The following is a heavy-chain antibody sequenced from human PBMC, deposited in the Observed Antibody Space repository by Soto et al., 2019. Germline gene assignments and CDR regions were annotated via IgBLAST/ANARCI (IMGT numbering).Heavy chain of an antibody. D-gene: IGHD4-17*01. Sequence: QITLKESGPTLVKPTQTLTLTCTFSGFSLSTSGVGVGWIRQPPGKALEWLALIYWDDDKRYSPSLKSRLTITKDTSKNQVVLTMTNIDPVDTATYYCAQYPPLFPTTGYWGQGTLVTVSS. CDR2: IYWDDDK. J-gene: IGHJ4*02. V-gene: IGHV2-5*02. CDR3: AQYPPLFPTTGY. CDR1: GFSLSTSGVG.